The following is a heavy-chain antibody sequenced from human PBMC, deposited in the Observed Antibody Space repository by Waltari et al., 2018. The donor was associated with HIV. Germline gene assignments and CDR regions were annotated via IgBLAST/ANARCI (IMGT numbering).Heavy chain of an antibody. CDR2: ITWNRGTI. Sequence: EVQLVESGGGLVQPGRSLRLACAASGFDFDDSAMHWVRQAPGKGVEWVSGITWNRGTIGYADSVKGRFTVSRDNAKKSLYLQMNSLRAEDTALYYCVKDGGLSSRHYFVGYFDHWGQGTLVTVSS. CDR3: VKDGGLSSRHYFVGYFDH. CDR1: GFDFDDSA. V-gene: IGHV3-9*01. J-gene: IGHJ4*02. D-gene: IGHD3-22*01.